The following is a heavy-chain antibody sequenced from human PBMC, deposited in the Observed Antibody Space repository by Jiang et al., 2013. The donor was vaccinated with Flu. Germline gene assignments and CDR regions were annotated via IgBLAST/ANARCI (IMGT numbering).Heavy chain of an antibody. CDR3: ARDDYYDSSGYSHYYYGMDV. V-gene: IGHV1-46*03. CDR1: GYTFTSYY. D-gene: IGHD3-22*01. Sequence: GAEVKKPGASVKVSCKASGYTFTSYYMHWVRQAPGQGLEWMGIINPSGGSTSYAQKFQGRVTMTRDTSTSTVYMELSSLRSEDTAVYYCARDDYYDSSGYSHYYYGMDVWGQGTTVTVSS. CDR2: INPSGGST. J-gene: IGHJ6*02.